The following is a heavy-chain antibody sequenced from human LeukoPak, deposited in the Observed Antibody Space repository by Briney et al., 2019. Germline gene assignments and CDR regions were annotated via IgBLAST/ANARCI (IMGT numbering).Heavy chain of an antibody. CDR1: GFTFSDHY. V-gene: IGHV3-11*01. CDR3: ARDRHGYFDY. J-gene: IGHJ4*02. Sequence: GSLRLSCAASGFTFSDHYMIRLRQAPGKGLEAISYISHNGETKYYADSVKGRLSISRDNAKSSLYLQMNSLRVEDTAVYYCARDRHGYFDYWGQGTLVTVSS. CDR2: ISHNGETK. D-gene: IGHD6-13*01.